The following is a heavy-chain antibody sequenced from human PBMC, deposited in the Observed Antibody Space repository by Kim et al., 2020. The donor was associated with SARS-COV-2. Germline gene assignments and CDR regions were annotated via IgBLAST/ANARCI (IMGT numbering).Heavy chain of an antibody. D-gene: IGHD1-26*01. V-gene: IGHV4-34*01. CDR1: GGSFSGYY. CDR3: ARVGRYSSKGFDP. CDR2: INHSGST. J-gene: IGHJ5*02. Sequence: SETLSLTCAVYGGSFSGYYWSWIRQPPGKGLEWIGEINHSGSTNYNPSLKSRVTISVDTSKNQFSLKLSSVTAADTAVYYCARVGRYSSKGFDPWGQGTLVTVSS.